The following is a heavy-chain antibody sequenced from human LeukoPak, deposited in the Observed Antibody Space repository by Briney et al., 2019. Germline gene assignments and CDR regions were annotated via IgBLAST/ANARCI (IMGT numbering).Heavy chain of an antibody. CDR3: ARRLTQYDCFDP. J-gene: IGHJ5*02. Sequence: SQTLSFTCAISGDSVSSNSVTWNWIRQSPSRGLEWLGRTYYRSTWYNDYAVSVRGRITVNPETSKNQFSLHLNSVTPEDTAVYYCARRLTQYDCFDPWGQGILVTVSS. CDR2: TYYRSTWYN. V-gene: IGHV6-1*01. CDR1: GDSVSSNSVT. D-gene: IGHD2-2*01.